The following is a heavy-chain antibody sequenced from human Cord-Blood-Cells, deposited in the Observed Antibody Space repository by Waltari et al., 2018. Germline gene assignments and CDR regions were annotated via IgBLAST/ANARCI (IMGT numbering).Heavy chain of an antibody. CDR2: FDPEDGET. D-gene: IGHD2-2*01. CDR3: ATLVVPAAIYAFDI. V-gene: IGHV1-24*01. J-gene: IGHJ3*02. Sequence: QVQLVQSGAEVKKPGASVKVSCKVSGYTLTELSMHWVRQAPGKGLEWMGGFDPEDGETIYAQKFQGRVTKTEDTSTDTAYMELSSLRSEDTAVYYCATLVVPAAIYAFDIWGQGTMVTVSS. CDR1: GYTLTELS.